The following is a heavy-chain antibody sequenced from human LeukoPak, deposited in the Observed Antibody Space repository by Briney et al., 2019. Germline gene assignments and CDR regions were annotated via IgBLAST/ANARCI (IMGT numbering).Heavy chain of an antibody. CDR3: ARTMVRGVIKRFDP. Sequence: SETLSLTCTVSGGSISSSSYYWSWIRQPPGKGLEWIGYIYYSGSTNYNPSLKSRVTISVDTSKNQFSLKLSSVTAADTAVYYCARTMVRGVIKRFDPWGQGTLVTVSS. V-gene: IGHV4-61*01. CDR2: IYYSGST. CDR1: GGSISSSSYY. D-gene: IGHD3-10*01. J-gene: IGHJ5*02.